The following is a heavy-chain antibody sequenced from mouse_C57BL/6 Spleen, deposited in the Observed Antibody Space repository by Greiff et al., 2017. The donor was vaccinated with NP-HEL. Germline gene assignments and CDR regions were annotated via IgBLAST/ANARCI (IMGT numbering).Heavy chain of an antibody. Sequence: VQLQQSGPGLVQPSQSLSITCTVSGFSFTSYGVHWVRQPPGKGLEWLGVIWSGGSTDYNAAFISRLSISKDTSKSQVFFKMNSLQADDTAIYDWAKNGRRSHWYFDVWGTGTTVTVSS. CDR1: GFSFTSYG. J-gene: IGHJ1*03. V-gene: IGHV2-4*01. CDR3: AKNGRRSHWYFDV. CDR2: IWSGGST.